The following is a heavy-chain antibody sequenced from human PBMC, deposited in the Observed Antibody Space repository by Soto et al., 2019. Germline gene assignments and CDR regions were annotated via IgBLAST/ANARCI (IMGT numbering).Heavy chain of an antibody. J-gene: IGHJ3*02. CDR2: IYYSGST. V-gene: IGHV4-39*01. CDR1: GGSISSSSYY. CDR3: ATRGRELPPPPSPYPGQAHDAFDI. Sequence: QLQLQESGPGLVKPSETLSLTCTVSGGSISSSSYYWGWIRQPPGKGLEWIGSIYYSGSTYYNPSLKSRVTISVDTSKNQFSLKLSSVTAADTAVYYCATRGRELPPPPSPYPGQAHDAFDIWGQGTMVTVSS. D-gene: IGHD3-10*01.